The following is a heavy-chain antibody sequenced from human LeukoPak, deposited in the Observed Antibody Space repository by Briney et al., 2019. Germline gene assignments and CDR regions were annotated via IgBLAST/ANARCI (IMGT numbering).Heavy chain of an antibody. V-gene: IGHV3-15*01. CDR3: TTDPERLFES. CDR1: GFTFSNAW. Sequence: GGSLRLSCAAYGFTFSNAWMSWVRQAPAKGQEWVGRIKSKTDGWTTDYAAPVKGRFTISRDDSKNTLYLQMNSLKTEDTAVYYCTTDPERLFESWGQGTLVTVSS. D-gene: IGHD1-1*01. CDR2: IKSKTDGWTT. J-gene: IGHJ4*02.